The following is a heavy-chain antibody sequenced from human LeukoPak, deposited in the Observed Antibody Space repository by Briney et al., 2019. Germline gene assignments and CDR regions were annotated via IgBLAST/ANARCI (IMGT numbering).Heavy chain of an antibody. CDR3: ARARGYSGYDWGFDY. V-gene: IGHV4-59*01. D-gene: IGHD5-12*01. CDR1: GGSISSYY. J-gene: IGHJ4*02. Sequence: SETLSLTCTVSGGSISSYYWSWIRQPPGKGLEWIGYIYYSGSTNYNPSLKSRVTISVDTSKNQFSLKLSSVTAADTAVYYCARARGYSGYDWGFDYWGQGTLVTVSS. CDR2: IYYSGST.